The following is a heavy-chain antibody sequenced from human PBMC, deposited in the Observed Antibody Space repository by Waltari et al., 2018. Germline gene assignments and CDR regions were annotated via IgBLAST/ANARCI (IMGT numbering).Heavy chain of an antibody. CDR2: ISSGSSYI. V-gene: IGHV3-21*01. CDR3: ASLFKAAAGSDY. J-gene: IGHJ4*02. Sequence: EMQLLESGGGLVKPGESLRLSCAASGFIFSRYSLNWVRQAPGKGLEWVASISSGSSYIYYADSMRGRFTIARDDANNSVFLQLNGLRVEDTAVYYCASLFKAAAGSDYWGQGTLVTVSS. D-gene: IGHD6-13*01. CDR1: GFIFSRYS.